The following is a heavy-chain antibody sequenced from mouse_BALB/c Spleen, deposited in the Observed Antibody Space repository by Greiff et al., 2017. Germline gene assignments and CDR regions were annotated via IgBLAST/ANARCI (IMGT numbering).Heavy chain of an antibody. V-gene: IGHV5-17*02. D-gene: IGHD2-2*01. CDR1: GFTFSSFG. Sequence: EVMLVESGGGLVQPGGSRKLSCAASGFTFSSFGMHWVRQAPEKGLEWVAYISSGSSTIYYADTVKGRFTISRDNPKNTLFLQMTSLRSEDTAMYYCARSGGYDGYWYFDVWGAGTTVTVSS. CDR3: ARSGGYDGYWYFDV. J-gene: IGHJ1*01. CDR2: ISSGSSTI.